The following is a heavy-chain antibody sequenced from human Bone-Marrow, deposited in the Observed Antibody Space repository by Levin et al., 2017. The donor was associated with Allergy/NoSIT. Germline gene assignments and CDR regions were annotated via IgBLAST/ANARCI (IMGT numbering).Heavy chain of an antibody. V-gene: IGHV3-66*02. CDR2: IHGDVSP. J-gene: IGHJ4*02. D-gene: IGHD6-19*01. Sequence: AGGSLRLSCTGSGFTVTTKYMSWVRQAPGKGLEWVSSIHGDVSPFYADSVKGRFTISRDASKNTVYFQMNSLTTEDTAMYFCATVDSDRKGWYHFDSWGQGTLVTVSS. CDR3: ATVDSDRKGWYHFDS. CDR1: GFTVTTKY.